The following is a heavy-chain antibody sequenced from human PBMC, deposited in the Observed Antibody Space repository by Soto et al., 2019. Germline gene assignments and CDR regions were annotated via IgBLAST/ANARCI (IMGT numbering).Heavy chain of an antibody. D-gene: IGHD2-2*01. CDR1: GFTFSSYG. J-gene: IGHJ4*02. CDR3: AKEERLVVPAATGY. V-gene: IGHV3-30*18. Sequence: QVQLVESGGGVVQPGRSLRLSCAASGFTFSSYGMHWVRQAPGKGLEWVAVISYDGSNKYYADSVKGRFTISRDNSKNTLYLQMNSLRAEDTAVYYCAKEERLVVPAATGYWGQGTLVTVSS. CDR2: ISYDGSNK.